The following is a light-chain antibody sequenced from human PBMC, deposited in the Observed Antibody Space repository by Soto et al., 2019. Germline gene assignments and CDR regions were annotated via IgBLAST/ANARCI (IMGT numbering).Light chain of an antibody. J-gene: IGKJ4*01. CDR3: QQHDNWPLT. CDR1: QTVKSN. Sequence: EIVITQSPATLSVSPGERATLSCRASQTVKSNLAWYQQKPGQAPRLLIYGASTRATGIPARFSGSGSGTEFTLTISSLQSEDFAVYFCQQHDNWPLTFGGGTKVDIK. V-gene: IGKV3-15*01. CDR2: GAS.